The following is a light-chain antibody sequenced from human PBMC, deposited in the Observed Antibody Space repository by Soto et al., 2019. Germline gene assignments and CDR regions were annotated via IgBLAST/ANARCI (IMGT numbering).Light chain of an antibody. CDR1: QDIKNF. Sequence: EIRMTQSPSALPASVVDRITIAFQASQDIKNFLNWYQQRPGEAPKLLIFHTSSLEAGVPSRFSGSGSGTSFTLTITSLQPGDFATYYCQQYETLPYTFAPGTKVDI. CDR3: QQYETLPYT. J-gene: IGKJ2*01. V-gene: IGKV1-33*01. CDR2: HTS.